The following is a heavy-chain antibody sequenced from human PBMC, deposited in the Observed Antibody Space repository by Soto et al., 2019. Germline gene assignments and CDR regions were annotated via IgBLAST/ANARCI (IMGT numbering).Heavy chain of an antibody. D-gene: IGHD5-12*01. V-gene: IGHV3-66*01. CDR1: GFTVSSNY. CDR3: AGVEGNSGYDKVYHYYMDV. Sequence: PGGSLRLSCAASGFTVSSNYMSWVRQAPGKGLEWVSVIYSGGSTYCADSVKGRFTISRDNSKNTLYLQMNSLRAEDTAVYYCAGVEGNSGYDKVYHYYMDVWGKGTTVTVSS. J-gene: IGHJ6*03. CDR2: IYSGGST.